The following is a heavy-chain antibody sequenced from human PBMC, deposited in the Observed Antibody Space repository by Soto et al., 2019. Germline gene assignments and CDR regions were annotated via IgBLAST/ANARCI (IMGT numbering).Heavy chain of an antibody. V-gene: IGHV3-30*18. CDR1: GFTFSSYG. Sequence: QVQLVESGGGVVQPGRSLRLSCAASGFTFSSYGMHWVRQAPGKGLEWGAVISYDGSNKYYADSVKGRFTISRDNSKNTLYLQMNSLRAEDTAVYYCAKVAILGATAYFEYWGQGTLVTVSS. D-gene: IGHD1-26*01. CDR3: AKVAILGATAYFEY. J-gene: IGHJ4*02. CDR2: ISYDGSNK.